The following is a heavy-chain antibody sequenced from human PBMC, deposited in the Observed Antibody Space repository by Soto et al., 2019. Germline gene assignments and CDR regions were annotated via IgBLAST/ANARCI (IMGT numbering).Heavy chain of an antibody. Sequence: EVQLLESGGGLVQPGGSLRLSCAASGLTFRAFSMSWVRQPPGKGLEWVSGISGSGGSTYYAASVKGRFTISRDSSSNTLYLQMSSLRAEDTAVYYCAKSRGDSWSLYYYDYWGQGTLVTVSS. CDR2: ISGSGGST. D-gene: IGHD5-12*01. V-gene: IGHV3-23*01. CDR3: AKSRGDSWSLYYYDY. J-gene: IGHJ4*02. CDR1: GLTFRAFS.